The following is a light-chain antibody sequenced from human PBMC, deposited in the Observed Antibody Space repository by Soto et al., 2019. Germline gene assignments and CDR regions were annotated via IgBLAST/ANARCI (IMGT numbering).Light chain of an antibody. CDR2: DAS. V-gene: IGKV3-11*01. Sequence: EIVLTQSPATLSLSPGERATISCRASQSVSSYLAWYQQKPGQAPRLLIYDASNRATGIPARFSGSGSGTDFTLTISSLDPEDFAVYYCQQRSNWPTFGQGTKLEIK. CDR1: QSVSSY. J-gene: IGKJ2*01. CDR3: QQRSNWPT.